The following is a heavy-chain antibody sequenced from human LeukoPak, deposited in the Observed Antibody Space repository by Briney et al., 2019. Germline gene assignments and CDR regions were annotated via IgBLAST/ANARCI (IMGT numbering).Heavy chain of an antibody. D-gene: IGHD6-13*01. V-gene: IGHV4-34*01. Sequence: PSGTLSLTCAVYGGSFSGYYWSWLRQPPGKGLEWIGEINHSGSTNYNPSLKSRVTISVDTSKNQFSLKLSSVTAADTAVYYCARAIAAAGTGWFDPWGQGTLVTVSS. CDR2: INHSGST. CDR3: ARAIAAAGTGWFDP. CDR1: GGSFSGYY. J-gene: IGHJ5*02.